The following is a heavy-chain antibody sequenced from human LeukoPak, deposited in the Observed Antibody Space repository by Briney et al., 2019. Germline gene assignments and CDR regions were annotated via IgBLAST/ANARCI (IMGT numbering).Heavy chain of an antibody. J-gene: IGHJ5*02. V-gene: IGHV4-30-2*01. CDR2: IYHSGST. D-gene: IGHD4-17*01. CDR3: ARLDYGDYGGGGWFDP. Sequence: SQTLSLTCAVSGGSISSGGYSWSWIRQPPGKGLEWIGYIYHSGSTYYNPSLKSRVTISVDRSKSQFSLKLSSVTAADTAVYYCARLDYGDYGGGGWFDPWGQETLVTVSS. CDR1: GGSISSGGYS.